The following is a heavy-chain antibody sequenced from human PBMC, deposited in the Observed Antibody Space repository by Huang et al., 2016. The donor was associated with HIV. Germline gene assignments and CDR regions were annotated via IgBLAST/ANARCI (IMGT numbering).Heavy chain of an antibody. D-gene: IGHD6-13*01. J-gene: IGHJ4*02. CDR2: ISSSSSYI. CDR1: GFTFSSYS. CDR3: ASEIAAASIDY. V-gene: IGHV3-21*01. Sequence: EVQLVESGGGLVKPGGSLRLSCAASGFTFSSYSMNWVRQARGKGLEWVSSISSSSSYIYYADSVKGRFTISRDNTKNSLYLQMNSLRAEDTAVYYCASEIAAASIDYWGQGTLVTVSS.